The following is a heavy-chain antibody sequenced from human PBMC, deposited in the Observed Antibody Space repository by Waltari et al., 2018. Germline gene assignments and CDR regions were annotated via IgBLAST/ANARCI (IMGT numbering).Heavy chain of an antibody. Sequence: QLQLQESGPGLVKPSETLSLTCTVSGGSISSSSYYWGWIRQPPGKGLEWIGSIYYSGSTYYNPSLKSRVTLSVDTSKNQFSLKLSAVTAADTAVYYCASPYCGGDCYDDDAFDIWGQGTMVTVSS. V-gene: IGHV4-39*07. CDR3: ASPYCGGDCYDDDAFDI. CDR2: IYYSGST. J-gene: IGHJ3*02. D-gene: IGHD2-21*01. CDR1: GGSISSSSYY.